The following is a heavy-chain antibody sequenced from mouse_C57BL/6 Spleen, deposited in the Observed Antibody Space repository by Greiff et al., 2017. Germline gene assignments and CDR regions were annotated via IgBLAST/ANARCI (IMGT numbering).Heavy chain of an antibody. D-gene: IGHD3-1*01. CDR3: ARWAYYFDY. CDR1: GYTFTSYW. Sequence: QVHVKQPGAELVKPGASVKLSCKASGYTFTSYWMHWVKQRPGQGLEWIGMIHPTSGSTNYNEKFKSKATLTVDKSSSTAYMQLSSLTSEDSAVXYCARWAYYFDYWGQGTTLTVSS. V-gene: IGHV1-64*01. CDR2: IHPTSGST. J-gene: IGHJ2*01.